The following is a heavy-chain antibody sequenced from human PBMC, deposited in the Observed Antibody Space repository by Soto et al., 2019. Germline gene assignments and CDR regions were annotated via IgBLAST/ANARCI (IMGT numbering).Heavy chain of an antibody. Sequence: GGSLRLSCAASGFTFSRYGMNWVRQAPGKGLELVSSISGLSSFIYCADSVKGRFTVSRDNAKNSLFVQMNSLTAEDTAVYYCARDPQQRLADSYYYGMDVWGQGTTVTVS. CDR3: ARDPQQRLADSYYYGMDV. CDR2: ISGLSSFI. J-gene: IGHJ6*02. CDR1: GFTFSRYG. V-gene: IGHV3-21*06. D-gene: IGHD6-25*01.